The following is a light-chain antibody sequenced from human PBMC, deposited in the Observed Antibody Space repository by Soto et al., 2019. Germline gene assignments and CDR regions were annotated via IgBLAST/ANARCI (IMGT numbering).Light chain of an antibody. Sequence: QLVLTQSPSAAASLGASVKLTCTLSSGHSNNAVAWHQQQSEKGPRYLMKLNRDGSHTKGDGIPDRFSGSRSGTERYLTISSLQSEDEADYYCQTWGTGIHVVFGGGTKVTVL. V-gene: IGLV4-69*01. J-gene: IGLJ2*01. CDR3: QTWGTGIHVV. CDR2: LNRDGSH. CDR1: SGHSNNA.